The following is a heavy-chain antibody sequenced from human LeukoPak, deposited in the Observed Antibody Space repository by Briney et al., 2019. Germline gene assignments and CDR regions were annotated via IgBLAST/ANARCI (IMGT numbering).Heavy chain of an antibody. Sequence: HSGGSLRLSCAVSGFTFSSYGMSWVRQAPGKGLEWVSAISGSGGSTYYADSVKGRFTISRDNSKNTLYLQMNSLRAEDTAVYYCSSGYGGNSVDYYFDYWGQGTLVTVSS. CDR3: SSGYGGNSVDYYFDY. CDR2: ISGSGGST. J-gene: IGHJ4*02. D-gene: IGHD4-23*01. V-gene: IGHV3-23*01. CDR1: GFTFSSYG.